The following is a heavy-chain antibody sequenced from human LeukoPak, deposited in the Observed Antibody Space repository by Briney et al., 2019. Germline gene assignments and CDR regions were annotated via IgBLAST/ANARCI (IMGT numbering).Heavy chain of an antibody. J-gene: IGHJ3*02. D-gene: IGHD3-10*01. CDR2: IYHSGST. Sequence: SETLSLTCAVSGGSISSGGYSWSWIRQPPGEGLEWIGYIYHSGSTYYNPSLKSRVTISVDRSKNQFSLKLSSVTAADTAVYYCAASYYYGSGSAVDAFDIWGQGTMVTVSS. CDR3: AASYYYGSGSAVDAFDI. V-gene: IGHV4-30-2*01. CDR1: GGSISSGGYS.